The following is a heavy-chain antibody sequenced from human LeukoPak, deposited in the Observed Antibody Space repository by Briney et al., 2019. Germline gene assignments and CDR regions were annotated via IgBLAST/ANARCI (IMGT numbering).Heavy chain of an antibody. J-gene: IGHJ4*02. V-gene: IGHV3-48*02. D-gene: IGHD3-10*01. Sequence: GGSLRLSCAASGFTFSRYSMNWVRQAPGKGLEWVSYISSSSSIYYADSVKGRFTISRDNAKNSLYLHMNSLRDEDTAVYYCAPTGVYGSGSYEYWGQGTLVTVSS. CDR1: GFTFSRYS. CDR3: APTGVYGSGSYEY. CDR2: ISSSSSI.